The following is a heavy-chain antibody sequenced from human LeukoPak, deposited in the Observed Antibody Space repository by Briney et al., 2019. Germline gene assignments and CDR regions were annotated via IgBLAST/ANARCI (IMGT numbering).Heavy chain of an antibody. CDR2: INPSGGST. Sequence: ASVKVSCKASGYTFTSYYMHWVRQAPGQGLEWMGIINPSGGSTSYAQKFQGRVTMTRDTSTSTVYMELSSLRSEDTAVYYCARAQGEVYDILTGYYKRDYYYYYGMDVWGKGTTVTVSS. D-gene: IGHD3-9*01. CDR1: GYTFTSYY. J-gene: IGHJ6*04. CDR3: ARAQGEVYDILTGYYKRDYYYYYGMDV. V-gene: IGHV1-46*01.